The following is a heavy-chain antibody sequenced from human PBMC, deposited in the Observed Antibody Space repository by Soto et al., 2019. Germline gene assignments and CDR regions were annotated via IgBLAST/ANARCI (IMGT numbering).Heavy chain of an antibody. Sequence: ASVKVSCKASGYTFTSHYMHWVRQAPGQGLEWMGIINPSGGSTSYAQKFQGRVTMTRDTSTSTVYMELRSLRSEDTAVYYCAIDPPPHSSSWSHAFDIWGKGTMVTVSS. D-gene: IGHD6-13*01. CDR3: AIDPPPHSSSWSHAFDI. V-gene: IGHV1-46*01. CDR1: GYTFTSHY. J-gene: IGHJ3*02. CDR2: INPSGGST.